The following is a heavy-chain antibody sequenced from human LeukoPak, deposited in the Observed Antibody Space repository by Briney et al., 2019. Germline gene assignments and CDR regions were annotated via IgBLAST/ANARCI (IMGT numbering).Heavy chain of an antibody. CDR1: GGSFSGYY. V-gene: IGHV4-34*01. CDR3: ARRRGMRGYDILTGVNGYYFDY. Sequence: SETLSLTCAVYGGSFSGYYWSWIRQPPGKGLEWIGEINHSGSTNYNPSLKSRVTISVDTSKNQFSLKLSSVTAADTAVYYCARRRGMRGYDILTGVNGYYFDYWGQGTLVTVSS. CDR2: INHSGST. J-gene: IGHJ4*02. D-gene: IGHD3-9*01.